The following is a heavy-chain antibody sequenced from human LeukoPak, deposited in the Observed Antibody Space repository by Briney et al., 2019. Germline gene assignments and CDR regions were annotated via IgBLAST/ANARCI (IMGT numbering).Heavy chain of an antibody. CDR2: IIPIFGTE. CDR3: ASRYCSGGSCFSRDYYYYYMDV. J-gene: IGHJ6*03. V-gene: IGHV1-69*13. D-gene: IGHD2-15*01. CDR1: GGTFRNYG. Sequence: SVKVSCKTSGGTFRNYGFTWVRQAPGQGLEWMGGIIPIFGTEKYAQKFQGRVTIIADEFTSTAYMELGSLRSEDTAVYYCASRYCSGGSCFSRDYYYYYMDVWGKGTTVTVSS.